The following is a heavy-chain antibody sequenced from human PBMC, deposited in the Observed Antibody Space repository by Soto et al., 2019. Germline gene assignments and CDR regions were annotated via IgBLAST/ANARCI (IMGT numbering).Heavy chain of an antibody. CDR2: IDWDDDK. CDR3: ARTSKAYGDSHAFDV. V-gene: IGHV2-70*01. J-gene: IGHJ3*01. Sequence: SGPTLVNPTQTLTLTCTFSGFSLSPSGMCVSWIRQPPGKALEWLALIDWDDDKYYTTSLKTRLTISKDTSKHQVVLNMTNMEPVDTATYYCARTSKAYGDSHAFDVWGQGTMVTVSS. CDR1: GFSLSPSGMC. D-gene: IGHD4-17*01.